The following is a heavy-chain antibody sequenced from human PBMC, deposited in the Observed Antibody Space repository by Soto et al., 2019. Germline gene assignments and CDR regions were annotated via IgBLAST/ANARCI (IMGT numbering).Heavy chain of an antibody. D-gene: IGHD6-19*01. Sequence: EVQLVESGGGLVQPGGSLRPSCAASGFTFSSYDMHWVRQATGKGLEWVSAIGTAGDTYYPGSVKGRFTISRENAKNSLYLQMNSLRAGDTAVYYCARGGTVAGTADAFDIWGQGTMVTVSS. CDR1: GFTFSSYD. CDR3: ARGGTVAGTADAFDI. V-gene: IGHV3-13*01. CDR2: IGTAGDT. J-gene: IGHJ3*02.